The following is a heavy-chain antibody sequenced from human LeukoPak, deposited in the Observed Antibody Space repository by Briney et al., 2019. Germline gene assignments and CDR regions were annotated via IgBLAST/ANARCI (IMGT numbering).Heavy chain of an antibody. J-gene: IGHJ4*02. V-gene: IGHV3-49*03. Sequence: GGSQRLSCSASGFTFGDYSMSWFRQAPGKGLEWVGFIRSKAYGGTAEYAASVKGRFTNSRDDSESIAYLQMDSLKTEDTAVYYCSREIRYFDWFQADYWGQGTLVTVSS. CDR1: GFTFGDYS. CDR3: SREIRYFDWFQADY. D-gene: IGHD3-9*01. CDR2: IRSKAYGGTA.